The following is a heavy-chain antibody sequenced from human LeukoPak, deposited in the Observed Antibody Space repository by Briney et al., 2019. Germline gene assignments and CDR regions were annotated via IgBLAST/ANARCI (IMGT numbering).Heavy chain of an antibody. CDR2: IRCDGSNK. J-gene: IGHJ1*01. D-gene: IGHD6-19*01. Sequence: GGSLSLSCAASGFTFSSYDMHWVRQAPGKGLEGGAFIRCDGSNKYYADSVKGRFTISRDNSKNTLYLQMNSLRAEDTAVYYCAKDTGSGWYRYFQHWGQGTLVTVSS. CDR1: GFTFSSYD. V-gene: IGHV3-30*02. CDR3: AKDTGSGWYRYFQH.